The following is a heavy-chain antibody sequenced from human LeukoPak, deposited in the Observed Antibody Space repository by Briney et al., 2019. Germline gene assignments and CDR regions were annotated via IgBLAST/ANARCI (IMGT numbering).Heavy chain of an antibody. J-gene: IGHJ6*03. D-gene: IGHD3-10*01. Sequence: PSETLSLTCTVSGGSISSSSYYWGWIRQPPGKGLEWIGSIYYSGSTYYNPSLKSRVTISVDTSKNQFSLKLSSVTAADTAVYYCARGVKGFGYYGSGLMGYYYYMDVWGKGTTVTVSS. CDR2: IYYSGST. CDR1: GGSISSSSYY. V-gene: IGHV4-39*01. CDR3: ARGVKGFGYYGSGLMGYYYYMDV.